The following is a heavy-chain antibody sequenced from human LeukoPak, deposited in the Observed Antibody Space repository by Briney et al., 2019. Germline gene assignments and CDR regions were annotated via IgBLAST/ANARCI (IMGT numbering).Heavy chain of an antibody. D-gene: IGHD6-6*01. CDR1: GGSISNYY. Sequence: PSETLSLTCTVSGGSISNYYWSWIRQSPEKGLEWIGYIHDSGSTNYNPSLKSRVTISVDKSKNQFSLKLSSVTAADTAVYYCARVGSSSSFYYYYYMDVWGKGTTVTVSS. J-gene: IGHJ6*03. CDR3: ARVGSSSSFYYYYYMDV. CDR2: IHDSGST. V-gene: IGHV4-59*12.